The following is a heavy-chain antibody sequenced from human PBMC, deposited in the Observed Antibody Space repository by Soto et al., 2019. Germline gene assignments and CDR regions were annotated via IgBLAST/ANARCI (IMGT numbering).Heavy chain of an antibody. CDR1: GGSISSYY. Sequence: SETLSLTCTVSGGSISSYYWSWIRQPPGKGLEWIGYIYYSGSTNYNPSLKSRVTISVDTSKNQFSLKLSSVTAADTAVYYCASERRIASRSDAFDIWGQGTMVTVSS. D-gene: IGHD6-13*01. V-gene: IGHV4-59*01. CDR2: IYYSGST. J-gene: IGHJ3*02. CDR3: ASERRIASRSDAFDI.